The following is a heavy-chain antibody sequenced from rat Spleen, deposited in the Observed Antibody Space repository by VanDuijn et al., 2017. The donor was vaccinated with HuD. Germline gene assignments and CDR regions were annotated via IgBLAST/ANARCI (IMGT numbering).Heavy chain of an antibody. CDR3: TRAGTTRVPPSY. Sequence: EVQLVESGGGLVQPGRSLKLSCVASGFTFNNYWMTWIRQAPGKGLEWVASITNTGGSTYYPDSVKGRFTISRDNAKSTLYLQMNSLRSEDTATYYCTRAGTTRVPPSYWGQGVMVTVSS. CDR2: ITNTGGST. CDR1: GFTFNNYW. D-gene: IGHD1-4*01. V-gene: IGHV5-31*01. J-gene: IGHJ2*01.